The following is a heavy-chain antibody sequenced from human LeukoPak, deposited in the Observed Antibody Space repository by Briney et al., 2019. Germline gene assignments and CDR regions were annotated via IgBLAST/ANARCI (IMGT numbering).Heavy chain of an antibody. J-gene: IGHJ4*02. Sequence: ASVKVSCKASGGTFGSYAISWVRQAPGQGLEWMGGIIPIFGTANYAQKFQGRVTITADESTSTAYMELSSLRSEDTAVYYCARALGWLDYFDYWGQGTLVTVSS. CDR2: IIPIFGTA. V-gene: IGHV1-69*13. D-gene: IGHD6-19*01. CDR1: GGTFGSYA. CDR3: ARALGWLDYFDY.